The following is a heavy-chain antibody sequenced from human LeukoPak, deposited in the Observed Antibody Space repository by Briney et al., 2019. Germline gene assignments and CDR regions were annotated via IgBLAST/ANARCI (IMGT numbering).Heavy chain of an antibody. V-gene: IGHV3-53*01. Sequence: GGSLRLSCAASGFTVSSNYMSWVRQAPGKGLEWLSVFYVDGRTFYADSVEGRFTISRDISKNTLYLQLSSLRVENTAVYFCARRITTFGVLADWYFDLWGGGTRVTVSS. D-gene: IGHD3-3*01. CDR1: GFTVSSNY. CDR3: ARRITTFGVLADWYFDL. CDR2: FYVDGRT. J-gene: IGHJ2*01.